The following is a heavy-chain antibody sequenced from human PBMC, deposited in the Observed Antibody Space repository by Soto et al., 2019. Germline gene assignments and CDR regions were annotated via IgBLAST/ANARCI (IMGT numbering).Heavy chain of an antibody. CDR3: ARQVNVPFAGTGFAS. CDR1: GVSIIGYY. CDR2: IYNIGST. J-gene: IGHJ4*02. Sequence: PSETLSLTCTVSGVSIIGYYWSWLLQPPGKGLEWIGYIYNIGSTIYNPSLRSRVTMSIDTSQEQFSLKVSSVTATDTAVYYCARQVNVPFAGTGFASRARGTLVPVSS. V-gene: IGHV4-59*08. D-gene: IGHD2-8*02.